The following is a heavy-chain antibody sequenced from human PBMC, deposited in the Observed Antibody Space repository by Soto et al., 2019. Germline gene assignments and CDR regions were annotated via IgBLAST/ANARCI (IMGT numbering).Heavy chain of an antibody. CDR2: IIPIFGTA. CDR1: GGTFSSYA. Sequence: QVQLLQSGAEVKKPGSSVKVSCKASGGTFSSYAISWVRQAPGQGLAWMGGIIPIFGTANYAQKFQGRVTITEDESTSTDYMELSSLRSEDTDVYYCARDWGYGSGSYENWFDPWGQGTLVTVSS. D-gene: IGHD3-10*01. V-gene: IGHV1-69*01. J-gene: IGHJ5*02. CDR3: ARDWGYGSGSYENWFDP.